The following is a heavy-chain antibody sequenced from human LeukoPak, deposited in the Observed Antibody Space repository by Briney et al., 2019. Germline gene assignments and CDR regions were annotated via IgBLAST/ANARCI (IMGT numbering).Heavy chain of an antibody. D-gene: IGHD1-7*01. CDR3: ARTGNSRFDY. J-gene: IGHJ4*02. Sequence: GSLRLSCAASGFTFSNYAMNWVRQAPGKGLEWVSSISGSGGSTYYADSVKGRFTISRDNSKNTLFLQMNSLRIEDTAIYYCARTGNSRFDYWGQGTLVTVSS. V-gene: IGHV3-23*01. CDR1: GFTFSNYA. CDR2: ISGSGGST.